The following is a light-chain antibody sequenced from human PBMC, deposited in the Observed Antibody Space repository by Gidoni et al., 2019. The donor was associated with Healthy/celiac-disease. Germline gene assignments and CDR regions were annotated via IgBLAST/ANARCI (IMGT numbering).Light chain of an antibody. Sequence: DRVMTQSPLALPVTPGEPASISCRSSQSLLHSNGYNYLDWYLQKPGQSPQLLIYLGSNRASGVPDRFSGSGSGTDFTLTLSRVEAEDVGVYYCMQALQTPRTFGQGTKLEIK. V-gene: IGKV2-28*01. CDR2: LGS. J-gene: IGKJ2*01. CDR3: MQALQTPRT. CDR1: QSLLHSNGYNY.